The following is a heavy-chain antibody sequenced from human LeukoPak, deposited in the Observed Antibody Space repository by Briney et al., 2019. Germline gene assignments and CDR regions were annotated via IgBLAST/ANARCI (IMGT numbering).Heavy chain of an antibody. CDR2: ISSSSSYI. CDR1: GFTVSSNY. D-gene: IGHD3-3*01. J-gene: IGHJ4*02. CDR3: ARDSETYYDFWSGYLDY. V-gene: IGHV3-21*01. Sequence: GGSLRLSCAASGFTVSSNYMSWVRQAPGKGLEWVSSISSSSSYIYYADSVKGRFTISRDNAKNSLYLQMNSLRAEDTAVYYCARDSETYYDFWSGYLDYWGQGTLVTVSS.